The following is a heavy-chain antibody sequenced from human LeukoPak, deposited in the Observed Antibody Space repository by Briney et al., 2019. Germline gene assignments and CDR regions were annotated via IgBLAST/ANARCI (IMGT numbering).Heavy chain of an antibody. CDR3: AARDCGGDCQGDDY. J-gene: IGHJ4*02. CDR1: GFTFTSSA. CDR2: IVVSSGNT. Sequence: SVKVSCKASGFTFTSSAMQWVRQARGQRHEWIGWIVVSSGNTNYAQKFQERVTITRDMSTSTAYMELSSLRSEDTAVYYCAARDCGGDCQGDDYWGQGTLVTVSS. D-gene: IGHD2-21*01. V-gene: IGHV1-58*02.